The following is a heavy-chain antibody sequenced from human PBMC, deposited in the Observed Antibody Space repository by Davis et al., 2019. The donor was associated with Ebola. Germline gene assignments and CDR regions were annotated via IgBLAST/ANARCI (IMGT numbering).Heavy chain of an antibody. Sequence: PWGSLRLSCEASGFIFKSYDMNWVRQAPGKGLEWVSYISSSGSTIHYADSVKGRFTISRDNAKNSLYLQMNSLRAEDTAFYYCARGGETVTGTASHGMDVWGQGTTVTVSS. CDR1: GFIFKSYD. D-gene: IGHD4-11*01. CDR2: ISSSGSTI. J-gene: IGHJ6*02. CDR3: ARGGETVTGTASHGMDV. V-gene: IGHV3-48*03.